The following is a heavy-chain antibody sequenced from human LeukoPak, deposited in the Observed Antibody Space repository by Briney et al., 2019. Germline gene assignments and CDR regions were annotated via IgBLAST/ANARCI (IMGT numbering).Heavy chain of an antibody. Sequence: SETLSLTCTVSGGAISSSSYYWGWIRPPPGKGLEWIVSIYYSGSTYDNPSHKSRVTISVDTSRNQSSLKLTSVTAADTAMYYCARHKPKRDGYNVGGAFDIWGQGTMVTVSS. CDR3: ARHKPKRDGYNVGGAFDI. V-gene: IGHV4-39*01. CDR1: GGAISSSSYY. D-gene: IGHD5-24*01. CDR2: IYYSGST. J-gene: IGHJ3*02.